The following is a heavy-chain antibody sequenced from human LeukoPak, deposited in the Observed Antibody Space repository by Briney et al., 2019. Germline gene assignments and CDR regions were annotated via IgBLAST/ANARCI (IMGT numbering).Heavy chain of an antibody. Sequence: GASVKVSCRASGYXFTRYLMHWVRQAPGQGLEWMGLINPSGGSTNYPQKLQGRVTMTRGTSTSTVYMELSSLRSEDADVYFCATGRDGYNSEYFQHWGQGTLVTVSS. V-gene: IGHV1-46*01. CDR2: INPSGGST. CDR1: GYXFTRYL. CDR3: ATGRDGYNSEYFQH. D-gene: IGHD5-24*01. J-gene: IGHJ1*01.